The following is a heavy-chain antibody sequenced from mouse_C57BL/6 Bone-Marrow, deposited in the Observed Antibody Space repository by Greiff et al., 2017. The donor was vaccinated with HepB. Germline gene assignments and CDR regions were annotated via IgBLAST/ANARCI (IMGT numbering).Heavy chain of an antibody. CDR2: ISNGGGST. CDR3: ASHDDGNWYFDD. D-gene: IGHD2-1*01. CDR1: GFTFSDYY. V-gene: IGHV5-12*01. Sequence: EVMLVESGGGLVQPGGSLKLSCAASGFTFSDYYMYWVRQTPEKRLEWVAYISNGGGSTYYPETVKGRFTISRDNAKNTLYLQMSRLKSEDTAMYYCASHDDGNWYFDDWGTGTTVTVSS. J-gene: IGHJ1*03.